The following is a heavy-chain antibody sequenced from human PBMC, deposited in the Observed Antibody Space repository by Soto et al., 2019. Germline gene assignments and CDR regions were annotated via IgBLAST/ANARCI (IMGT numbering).Heavy chain of an antibody. CDR2: ISYDGSNK. CDR3: AEGIAAAGMPTDY. D-gene: IGHD6-13*01. V-gene: IGHV3-30-3*01. CDR1: GFTFSSYA. J-gene: IGHJ4*02. Sequence: QVQLVESGGGVVQPGRSLRLSCAASGFTFSSYAMHWVRQAPGKGLEWVAVISYDGSNKYYADSVKGRFTISRDNSKNTLYLQMNSLRAEDTAGYYGAEGIAAAGMPTDYWGQGTLVTVSS.